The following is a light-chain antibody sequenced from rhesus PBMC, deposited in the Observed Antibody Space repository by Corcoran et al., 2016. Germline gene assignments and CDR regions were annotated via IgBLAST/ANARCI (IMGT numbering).Light chain of an antibody. CDR3: QHSYSSPFT. Sequence: DIQMTQSPSSLSASVGDRVTIACRASENVNNYLHWYQQKPGTAPKLLIYKAYTLQSGVPSRFSGSGSGTDFTLTISSLQPEDVATYYCQHSYSSPFTFGPGTKLDIK. J-gene: IGKJ3*01. CDR1: ENVNNY. CDR2: KAY. V-gene: IGKV1-74*01.